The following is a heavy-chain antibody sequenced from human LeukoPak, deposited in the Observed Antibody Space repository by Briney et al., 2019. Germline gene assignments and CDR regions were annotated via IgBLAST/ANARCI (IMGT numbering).Heavy chain of an antibody. V-gene: IGHV3-23*01. CDR2: ISGSGGNT. CDR3: AKRGVVIRVFLVGFHKEASYFDS. D-gene: IGHD3-10*01. CDR1: GITLSNYG. Sequence: GSLRLSCAVSGITLSNYGMRWVRQVPGKGLEWVSGISGSGGNTYYADSVKGRFTISRDNSKNTLYLQMNSLRAEDTAVYFCAKRGVVIRVFLVGFHKEASYFDSWGQGALVTVSS. J-gene: IGHJ4*02.